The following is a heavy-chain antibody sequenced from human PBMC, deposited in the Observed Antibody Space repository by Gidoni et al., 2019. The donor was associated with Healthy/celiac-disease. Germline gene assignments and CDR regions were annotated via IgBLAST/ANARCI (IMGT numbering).Heavy chain of an antibody. CDR2: ISGSGGST. CDR1: VFTFSSYA. V-gene: IGHV3-23*01. J-gene: IGHJ4*02. Sequence: EVQLLESGGGLVQPGGSLRLSCAASVFTFSSYAMSWVRQAPGKGLEWVSAISGSGGSTYYADSVKGRFTISRDNSKNTLYLQMNSLRAEDTAVYYCAKDRGYYDSSGYYDYWGQGTLVTVSS. D-gene: IGHD3-22*01. CDR3: AKDRGYYDSSGYYDY.